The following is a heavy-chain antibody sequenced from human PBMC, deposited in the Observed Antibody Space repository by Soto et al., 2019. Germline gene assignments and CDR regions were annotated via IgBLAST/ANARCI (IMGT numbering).Heavy chain of an antibody. CDR3: VKTRIALRELMGNFCGMYV. Sequence: PGGSLRLSGSASGFTFSNYAMHCVRQAPRKGLEYVSAISTSGGSAYYIDSVKDRFTISRDNSKDTPYLQVKSLRPDDRSVYYCVKTRIALRELMGNFCGMYVCGGGTKVNFPS. V-gene: IGHV3-64D*08. D-gene: IGHD3-10*01. CDR2: ISTSGGSA. CDR1: GFTFSNYA. J-gene: IGHJ6*04.